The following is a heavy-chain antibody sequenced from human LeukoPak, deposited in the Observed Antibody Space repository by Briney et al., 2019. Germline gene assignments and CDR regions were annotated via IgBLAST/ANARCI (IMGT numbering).Heavy chain of an antibody. CDR3: ARDSSYYGSGSTNWFDP. CDR1: GFTVSSNY. CDR2: IYSGGST. J-gene: IGHJ5*02. D-gene: IGHD3-10*01. Sequence: GGSLRLSCAASGFTVSSNYMSWVRQAPGKGLEWVSVIYSGGSTYYADSVKGRFTISRDNSKNTLYLQMNSLRAEDTAVYYCARDSSYYGSGSTNWFDPWGQGTLVTVSS. V-gene: IGHV3-53*05.